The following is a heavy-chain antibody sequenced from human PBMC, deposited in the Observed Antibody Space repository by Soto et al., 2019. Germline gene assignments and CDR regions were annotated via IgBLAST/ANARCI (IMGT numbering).Heavy chain of an antibody. D-gene: IGHD2-15*01. J-gene: IGHJ4*02. Sequence: EVHLLESGGGLVEPGGSLRLSCAASGFTFSSYAMSWVRQAPGKGLEWVSAISGSGDDTYYADSVRGRFTISRDNSKNTLYMQMTSLRVEDTAVYFCAKGYWGSAHPSPAAHWGQGTLVTVSS. V-gene: IGHV3-23*01. CDR2: ISGSGDDT. CDR1: GFTFSSYA. CDR3: AKGYWGSAHPSPAAH.